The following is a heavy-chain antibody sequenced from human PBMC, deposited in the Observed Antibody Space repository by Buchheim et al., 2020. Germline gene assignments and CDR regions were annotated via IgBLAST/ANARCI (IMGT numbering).Heavy chain of an antibody. V-gene: IGHV4-4*02. D-gene: IGHD2-2*01. CDR3: ATILGGCSSTSCYLLH. CDR2: IYHSGST. Sequence: QVQLQESGPGLVKPSETLSLTCAVSGDSISSNYWWTWVRQPPGKGLEWIGEIYHSGSTNYNPFLKSRVTISVDTSKNQFSLNLSSVTAADTAVYYCATILGGCSSTSCYLLHWGQGTL. CDR1: GDSISSNYW. J-gene: IGHJ4*02.